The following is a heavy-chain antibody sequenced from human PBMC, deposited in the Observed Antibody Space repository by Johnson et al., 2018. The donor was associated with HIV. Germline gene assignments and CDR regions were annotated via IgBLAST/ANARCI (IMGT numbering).Heavy chain of an antibody. Sequence: VQLVESGGGLVQPGGSLRVSCAASGFTLSSYWMSWVRQAPGKGLEWVANIKQDGSEKYYVDSVKGRFTISRDNAKNSLYLQMNNLRAEDTAMYYCARETRYDAFDIWGRGTMVTVSS. CDR1: GFTLSSYW. J-gene: IGHJ3*02. D-gene: IGHD4-11*01. CDR2: IKQDGSEK. CDR3: ARETRYDAFDI. V-gene: IGHV3-7*05.